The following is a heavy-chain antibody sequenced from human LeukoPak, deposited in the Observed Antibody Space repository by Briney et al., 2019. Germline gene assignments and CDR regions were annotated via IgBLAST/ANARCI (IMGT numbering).Heavy chain of an antibody. CDR2: IYYSGST. CDR3: ARVQSRLSWFDP. Sequence: SETLSLTCTVSGGSISSGTYQGRWIREPPGKGVEWIGSIYYSGSTYYNPSLRSRVTISVDTSKTQFSLRLGSVTAADTAVYYCARVQSRLSWFDPWGQGTLVTVSS. CDR1: GGSISSGTYQ. J-gene: IGHJ5*02. V-gene: IGHV4-39*07.